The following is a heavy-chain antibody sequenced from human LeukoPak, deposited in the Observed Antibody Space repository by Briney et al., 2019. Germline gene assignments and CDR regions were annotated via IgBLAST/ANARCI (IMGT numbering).Heavy chain of an antibody. CDR1: GFTFSSYA. CDR2: ISYDGSNK. J-gene: IGHJ4*02. V-gene: IGHV3-30-3*01. D-gene: IGHD3-9*01. CDR3: ARDFDQGSYYFDY. Sequence: GRSLRLSCAASGFTFSSYAMHWVRQAPGKGLEWVAVISYDGSNKYYADSVKGRFTISRDNSKNTLYLQMNSLRAEDTAVYYCARDFDQGSYYFDYWGQGTLVTVSS.